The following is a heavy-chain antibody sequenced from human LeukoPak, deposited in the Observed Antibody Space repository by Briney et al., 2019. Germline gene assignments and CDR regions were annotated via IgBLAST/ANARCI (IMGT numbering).Heavy chain of an antibody. V-gene: IGHV5-51*01. CDR3: ARPSPVLAARPGGGDAFDI. CDR1: GYSFTSYW. D-gene: IGHD6-6*01. CDR2: IYPGDSDT. Sequence: GESLKISCKGSGYSFTSYWIGWVRQMPGKGLEWMGIIYPGDSDTRYSPSFQGQVTISADKSISTAYLQWSSLKASDTPMYYCARPSPVLAARPGGGDAFDIWGQGTMVTVSS. J-gene: IGHJ3*02.